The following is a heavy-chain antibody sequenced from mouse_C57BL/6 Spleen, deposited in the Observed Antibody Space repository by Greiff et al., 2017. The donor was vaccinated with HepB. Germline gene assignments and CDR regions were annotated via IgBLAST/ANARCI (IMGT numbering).Heavy chain of an antibody. Sequence: VQLQQSGAELVRPGASVKLSCTASGFNIKDYYMHWVKQRPEQGLEWIGRIDPEDGDTEYAPKFQGKATMTADTSSNTAYLQLSSLTSEDTAVYYCTTPLCYGSREFAYWGQGTLVTVSA. CDR2: IDPEDGDT. CDR3: TTPLCYGSREFAY. CDR1: GFNIKDYY. J-gene: IGHJ3*01. D-gene: IGHD1-1*01. V-gene: IGHV14-1*01.